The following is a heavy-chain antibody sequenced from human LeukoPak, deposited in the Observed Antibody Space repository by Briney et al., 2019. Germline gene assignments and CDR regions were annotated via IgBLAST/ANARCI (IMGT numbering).Heavy chain of an antibody. J-gene: IGHJ6*03. V-gene: IGHV4-4*09. CDR3: AGLVVTAADDDYYYYYMDV. CDR2: IYTSGST. D-gene: IGHD2-2*01. CDR1: GGSISSYY. Sequence: SETLSLTCTVSGGSISSYYWSWIRQPPGKGLEWIGYIYTSGSTNYNPSLKSRVTISVDTSKNQFSLKLSSVTAADTAVYYCAGLVVTAADDDYYYYYMDVWGKGTTVTVSS.